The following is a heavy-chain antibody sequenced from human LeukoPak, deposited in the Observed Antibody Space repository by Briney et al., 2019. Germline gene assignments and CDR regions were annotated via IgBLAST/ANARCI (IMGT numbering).Heavy chain of an antibody. V-gene: IGHV3-11*01. Sequence: GGSLRLSCAASGFTFSDYYMSWIRQAPVKGLEWVTYISRSGTTIYYADSVKGRFTISRDNAKNSLYLQMNSLRADDTAVYYCARDPEHTAMINFDYWGQGTLVTVSS. J-gene: IGHJ4*02. CDR3: ARDPEHTAMINFDY. CDR1: GFTFSDYY. D-gene: IGHD5-18*01. CDR2: ISRSGTTI.